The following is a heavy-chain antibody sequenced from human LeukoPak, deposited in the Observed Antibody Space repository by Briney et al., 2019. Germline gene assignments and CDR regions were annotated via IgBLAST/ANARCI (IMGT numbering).Heavy chain of an antibody. Sequence: PGGSLRLSCAASGFTFSSYAMHWVRQAPGEGLEYVSAISSNGGSTYYANSVKGRLTISRDNSKNTLYLQMGSLRAEDMAVYYCARDWSSKVATGLDWYFDLWGRGTLVTVSS. CDR1: GFTFSSYA. V-gene: IGHV3-64*01. D-gene: IGHD5-12*01. CDR3: ARDWSSKVATGLDWYFDL. CDR2: ISSNGGST. J-gene: IGHJ2*01.